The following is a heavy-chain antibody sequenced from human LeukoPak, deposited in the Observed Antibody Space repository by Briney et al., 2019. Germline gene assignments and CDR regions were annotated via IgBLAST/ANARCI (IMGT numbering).Heavy chain of an antibody. J-gene: IGHJ4*02. Sequence: PSETLSLTCTVSGGSISSYYWSWIRQPPGKGLEWIGYIDYSGNTDSNPSLKSRVTISVDTSKNQFSLKLSSVTAADTAVYYCARTYCSGGSCHFDYWGQGTLVTVSS. D-gene: IGHD2-15*01. CDR1: GGSISSYY. CDR2: IDYSGNT. V-gene: IGHV4-59*08. CDR3: ARTYCSGGSCHFDY.